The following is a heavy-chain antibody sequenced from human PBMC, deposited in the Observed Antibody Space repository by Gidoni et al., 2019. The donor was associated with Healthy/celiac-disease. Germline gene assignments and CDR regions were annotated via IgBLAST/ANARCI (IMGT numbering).Heavy chain of an antibody. V-gene: IGHV4-59*01. D-gene: IGHD2-15*01. Sequence: QVQLQESGPGLVKPSETLSLTCTVSGGSISSYYWSWIRQPPGKGLEWIGYIYYSGSTNYNPSLKSRVTISVDTSKNQFSLKLSSVTAADTAVYYCARNPVVAATPPWFDPWGQGTLVTVSS. J-gene: IGHJ5*02. CDR1: GGSISSYY. CDR3: ARNPVVAATPPWFDP. CDR2: IYYSGST.